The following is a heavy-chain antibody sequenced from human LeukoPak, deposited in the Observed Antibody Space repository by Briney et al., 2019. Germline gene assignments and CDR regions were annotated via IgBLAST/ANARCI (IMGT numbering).Heavy chain of an antibody. CDR2: IKSKTDGGTT. J-gene: IGHJ3*02. Sequence: PGGSLRLSXAASGFTFSNAWMSWVRQAPGKGLEWVGRIKSKTDGGTTDYAAPVKGRFTISRDDSKNTLYLQMNSLKTEDTAVYYCTTDPYCGGDCYPLGAFDIWGQGTMVTVSS. V-gene: IGHV3-15*01. CDR1: GFTFSNAW. D-gene: IGHD2-21*01. CDR3: TTDPYCGGDCYPLGAFDI.